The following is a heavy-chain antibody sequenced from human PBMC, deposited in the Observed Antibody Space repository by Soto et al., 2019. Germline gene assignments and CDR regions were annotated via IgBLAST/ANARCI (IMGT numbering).Heavy chain of an antibody. V-gene: IGHV3-23*01. CDR3: AKGRGGSGSLPPRVDF. CDR2: ISGGGDTT. Sequence: EVQLLESGGGLVQPGGSLRLSCAASGFTFNNYAMSWVRQAPGKGLEWVSAISGGGDTTSYADSVKGRFTVSRDGSKNTLYLQMNSLRAEDTGVYYCAKGRGGSGSLPPRVDFWGQGTLVTVSS. CDR1: GFTFNNYA. D-gene: IGHD3-10*01. J-gene: IGHJ4*02.